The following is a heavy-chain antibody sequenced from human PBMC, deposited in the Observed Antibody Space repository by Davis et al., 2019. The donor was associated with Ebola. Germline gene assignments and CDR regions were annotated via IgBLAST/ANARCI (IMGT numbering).Heavy chain of an antibody. D-gene: IGHD2-15*01. CDR2: IYYSGST. CDR1: GGSISSYY. J-gene: IGHJ4*02. Sequence: PSETLSLTCTVSGGSISSYYWSWIRQPPGKGLEWIGYIYYSGSTNYNPSLKSRVTISVDTSKNQFSLKLSSVTAADTAVYYCARHVCRGSCYSLWGQGTLVTVSS. CDR3: ARHVCRGSCYSL. V-gene: IGHV4-59*08.